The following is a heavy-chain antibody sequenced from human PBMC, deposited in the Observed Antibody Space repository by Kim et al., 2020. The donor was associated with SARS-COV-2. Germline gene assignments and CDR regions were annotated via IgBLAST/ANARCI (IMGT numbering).Heavy chain of an antibody. CDR3: ARQGYCSSTSCYFYYYMDV. CDR1: GYTFTSYA. CDR2: INTNTGNP. J-gene: IGHJ6*03. D-gene: IGHD2-2*01. V-gene: IGHV7-4-1*02. Sequence: ASVKVSCKASGYTFTSYAMNWVRQAPGQGLEWMGWINTNTGNPTYAQGFTGRFVFSLDTSVSTAYLQISSLKAEDTAVYYCARQGYCSSTSCYFYYYMDVWGKGTTVTVSS.